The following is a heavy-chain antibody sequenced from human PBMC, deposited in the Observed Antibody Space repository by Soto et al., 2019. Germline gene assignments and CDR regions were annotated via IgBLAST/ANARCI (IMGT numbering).Heavy chain of an antibody. CDR1: GYTFTSYY. CDR3: ARDLGIQGYFDY. D-gene: IGHD5-18*01. Sequence: QVQLVQSGAEVKKPGASVKVSCKASGYTFTSYYMHWVRQAPGQGLEWMGIINPSGGSTSYAQKCQGGVTMTRDTSTSKVYMELSSLRSEDTAVYYCARDLGIQGYFDYWGQGTLVTVSS. J-gene: IGHJ4*02. V-gene: IGHV1-46*01. CDR2: INPSGGST.